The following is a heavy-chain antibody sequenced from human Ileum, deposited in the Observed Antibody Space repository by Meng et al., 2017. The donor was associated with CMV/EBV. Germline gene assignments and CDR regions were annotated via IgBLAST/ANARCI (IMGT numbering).Heavy chain of an antibody. Sequence: VSGAYISNNNWWSWVRQAPGEGLEWIGEIFHSRSNNYNPSLKSRVATSIDKSKNQFSLRVTSVTAADTAVYYCARQGNNNNYWFDFWGQGTLVTVSS. CDR2: IFHSRSN. V-gene: IGHV4-4*02. CDR1: GAYISNNNW. CDR3: ARQGNNNNYWFDF. D-gene: IGHD4-11*01. J-gene: IGHJ5*01.